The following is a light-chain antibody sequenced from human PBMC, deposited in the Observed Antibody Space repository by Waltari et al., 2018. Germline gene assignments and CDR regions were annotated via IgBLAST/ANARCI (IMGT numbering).Light chain of an antibody. V-gene: IGKV4-1*01. CDR2: CAS. CDR3: QQYYGTPYT. Sequence: DIVMTQSPDSLAVSLGERATLNCKSSQSVFYSDNKKNYLAWYQLKPGQRPNLLIHCASCLEAGFPDRFSGSGSGTDFTLTISSLQAEDVAVYYCQQYYGTPYTFGQGTKLEIK. J-gene: IGKJ2*01. CDR1: QSVFYSDNKKNY.